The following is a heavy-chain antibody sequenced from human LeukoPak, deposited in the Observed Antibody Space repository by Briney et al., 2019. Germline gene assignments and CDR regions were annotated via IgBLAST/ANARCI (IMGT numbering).Heavy chain of an antibody. Sequence: GGSLRLSCAASGFTFSSYSMNWVRQAPGKGLEWVSYISSSSSTIYYADSVKGRFTISRDNAKNSLYLQMNSLRAEDTAVYYCARGPSRGVVVPAADFDYWGQGTLVTVSS. J-gene: IGHJ4*02. CDR2: ISSSSSTI. CDR1: GFTFSSYS. V-gene: IGHV3-48*01. D-gene: IGHD2-2*01. CDR3: ARGPSRGVVVPAADFDY.